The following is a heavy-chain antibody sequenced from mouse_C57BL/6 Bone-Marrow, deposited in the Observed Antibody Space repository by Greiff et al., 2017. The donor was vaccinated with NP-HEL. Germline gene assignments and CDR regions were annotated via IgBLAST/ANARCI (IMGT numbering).Heavy chain of an antibody. CDR2: IWSGGST. D-gene: IGHD2-2*01. J-gene: IGHJ3*01. CDR1: GFSLTSYG. V-gene: IGHV2-2*01. Sequence: QVQLKESGPGLVQPSQSLSIPCTVSGFSLTSYGVHWVRQSPGKGLEWLGVIWSGGSTDYNAAFISRLSISKDNSKSQVFFKMNSLQADDTAIYYCASDLYGFFFAYWGQGTLVTVSA. CDR3: ASDLYGFFFAY.